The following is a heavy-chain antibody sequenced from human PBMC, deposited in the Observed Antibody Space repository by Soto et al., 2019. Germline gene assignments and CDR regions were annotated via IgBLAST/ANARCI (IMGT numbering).Heavy chain of an antibody. CDR3: AKDRGAGNWNLGPFDY. Sequence: EVQLLESGGGLVQPGGSLRLSCAASGFTFSSYAMSWVRQAPGKGLEWVSAISGSGGSTYYADSVKGRFTISRDNSKNTLYLQMNSLRVEDTAVYYCAKDRGAGNWNLGPFDYWGQGTLVTVSS. D-gene: IGHD1-1*01. CDR2: ISGSGGST. J-gene: IGHJ4*02. CDR1: GFTFSSYA. V-gene: IGHV3-23*01.